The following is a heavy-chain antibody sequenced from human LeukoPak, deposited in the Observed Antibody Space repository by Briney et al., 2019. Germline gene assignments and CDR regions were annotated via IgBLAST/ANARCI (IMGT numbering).Heavy chain of an antibody. D-gene: IGHD5-12*01. J-gene: IGHJ2*01. CDR3: ARDQRCSRFDGGCDQWYFDL. CDR1: GGSISGYY. CDR2: IYHSGFT. V-gene: IGHV4-59*01. Sequence: SETLSLTCTVSGGSISGYYWSWLRQPPGKGLEWNGYIYHSGFTHYNPSLRSRLTIAVDTSRNQFSLKLTSATAADTAMYYCARDQRCSRFDGGCDQWYFDLWGRGTLLTVSS.